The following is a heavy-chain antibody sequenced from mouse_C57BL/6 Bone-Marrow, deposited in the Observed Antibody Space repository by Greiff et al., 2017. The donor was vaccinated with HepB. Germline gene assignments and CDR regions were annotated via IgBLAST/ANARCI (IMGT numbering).Heavy chain of an antibody. CDR3: ASPYYYVSFAY. Sequence: QVQLQQPGAELVKPGASVKLSCKASGYTFTSYWMHWVKQRPGQGLEWIGMIHPNSGSTNYNEKFKSKATLTVDKSSSTAYMQLSSLTSEDSAVYYCASPYYYVSFAYWGQGTLVTVSA. CDR1: GYTFTSYW. D-gene: IGHD1-1*01. J-gene: IGHJ3*01. V-gene: IGHV1-64*01. CDR2: IHPNSGST.